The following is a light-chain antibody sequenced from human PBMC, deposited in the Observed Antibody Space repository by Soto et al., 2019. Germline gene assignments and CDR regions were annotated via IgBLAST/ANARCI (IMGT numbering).Light chain of an antibody. CDR1: QSISTW. Sequence: DIQLTQSPSTLSASVGDRVTITCRASQSISTWLAWYQQKPGKAPKLLIYDASSLESGVPSRFSGSGSGTEFTLAISSLQPDDFATYYCLQDYNYPLTFGGGTKVDIK. V-gene: IGKV1-5*01. CDR3: LQDYNYPLT. CDR2: DAS. J-gene: IGKJ4*01.